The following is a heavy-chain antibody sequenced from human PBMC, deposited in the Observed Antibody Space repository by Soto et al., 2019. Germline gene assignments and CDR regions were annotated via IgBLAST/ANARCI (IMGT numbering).Heavy chain of an antibody. CDR2: ILSKTDAETT. CDR1: GFTFSSVW. CDR3: AKDQSPYSSSWHPLFDY. J-gene: IGHJ4*02. D-gene: IGHD6-13*01. V-gene: IGHV3-15*01. Sequence: EVQLVESGGGLVKPGGSLRLSCAASGFTFSSVWMSWVRQTPGKGLEWVGRILSKTDAETTDYAAPVKGRFTISRDDSKNTLYLQMNSLRAEDTAVYYCAKDQSPYSSSWHPLFDYWGQGTLVTVSS.